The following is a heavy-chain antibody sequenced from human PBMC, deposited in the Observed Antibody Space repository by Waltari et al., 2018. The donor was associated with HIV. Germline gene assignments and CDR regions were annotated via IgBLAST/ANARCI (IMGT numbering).Heavy chain of an antibody. Sequence: QVQVVASGGGLVKPGGSLRLSCRYSGFTFSDYFMSWIRQTPRKGLELLAYVSHTGTDTFYADSLRGRFAVSRDNSRNSLYLDLNKLTTEDSGIYYCARESSVWDFWGQGILVTVSS. CDR2: VSHTGTDT. CDR3: ARESSVWDF. CDR1: GFTFSDYF. J-gene: IGHJ4*02. V-gene: IGHV3-11*01. D-gene: IGHD6-19*01.